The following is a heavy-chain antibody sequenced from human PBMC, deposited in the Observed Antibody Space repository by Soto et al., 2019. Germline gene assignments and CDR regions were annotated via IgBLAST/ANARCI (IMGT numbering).Heavy chain of an antibody. CDR2: IDPSDSQT. D-gene: IGHD3-22*01. CDR3: ARQIYDSDTGPNFQYYFDS. V-gene: IGHV5-10-1*01. J-gene: IGHJ4*02. CDR1: GYSFAGYW. Sequence: GESLKISCKGSGYSFAGYWITWVRQKPGKGLEWMGRIDPSDSQTYYSPSFRGHVTISVTKSITTVFLQWSSLRASDTAMYYCARQIYDSDTGPNFQYYFDSWGQGTPVTLSS.